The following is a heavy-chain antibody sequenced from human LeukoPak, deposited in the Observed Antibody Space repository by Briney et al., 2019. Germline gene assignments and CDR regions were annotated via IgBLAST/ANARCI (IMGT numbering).Heavy chain of an antibody. Sequence: GGSLRLSCAASVFTFSSYAMHWVRQAPGKGLEWVAVISYDGSNKYYADSVKGRFTISRDNSKNTLYLQMNSLRAEDTAVYYCARDSGPGYYYDSSGCLDYWGQGTLVTVSS. D-gene: IGHD3-22*01. CDR1: VFTFSSYA. J-gene: IGHJ4*02. CDR3: ARDSGPGYYYDSSGCLDY. CDR2: ISYDGSNK. V-gene: IGHV3-30-3*01.